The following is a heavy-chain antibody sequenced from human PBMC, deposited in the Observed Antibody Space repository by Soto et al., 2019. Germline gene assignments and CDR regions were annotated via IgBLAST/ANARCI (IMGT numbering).Heavy chain of an antibody. CDR1: GFTFSSNS. V-gene: IGHV3-48*02. CDR3: ARGRVGTAYFDY. D-gene: IGHD2-21*02. J-gene: IGHJ4*02. CDR2: ITSSSSTI. Sequence: GGSLRLSCAASGFTFSSNSMNWVRQAPGKGLEWISYITSSSSTIYYADSVKGRFTISRDNAKNSLYLQMNSLRDEDMAVYYCARGRVGTAYFDYWGQGALVTVSS.